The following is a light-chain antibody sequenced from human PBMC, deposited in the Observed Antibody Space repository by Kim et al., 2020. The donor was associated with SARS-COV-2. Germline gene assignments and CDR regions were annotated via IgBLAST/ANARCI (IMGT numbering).Light chain of an antibody. V-gene: IGKV3-11*01. CDR3: QQRNNWPLT. Sequence: LSPGDRPTLSCRPSPTVTGYLAASQHNPGQAPSLLIYDGSNRATRVPARFSGGGSGTDFTLPISSLEPDDSAVYYCQQRNNWPLTFGGGTKVDIK. J-gene: IGKJ4*01. CDR1: PTVTGY. CDR2: DGS.